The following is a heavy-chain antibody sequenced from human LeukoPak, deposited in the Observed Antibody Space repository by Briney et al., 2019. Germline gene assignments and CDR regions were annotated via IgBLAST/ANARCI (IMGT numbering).Heavy chain of an antibody. V-gene: IGHV4-61*02. CDR3: AREPPGY. CDR2: IYTSGSS. J-gene: IGHJ4*02. CDR1: GVSISSGSYN. Sequence: SETLSLTCTVSGVSISSGSYNWSLIRQPAGKGLEWIGRIYTSGSSNYNPSLKSRVTISVDTSKNQVSLKLSSVTAADTAVYYCAREPPGYWGQGILVTVSS.